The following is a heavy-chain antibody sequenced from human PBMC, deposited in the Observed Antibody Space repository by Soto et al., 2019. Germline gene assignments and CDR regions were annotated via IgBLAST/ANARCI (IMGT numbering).Heavy chain of an antibody. J-gene: IGHJ6*02. Sequence: GGSLRLSCAASGFTFSDYYMSWIRQAPWKGLEWVSYISTSGSTINYADSVKGRFTISRDNAKNSLYLQMNSLRAEDTAVYYCVRQGFGALHGLVDVWGQGTTVTVSS. V-gene: IGHV3-11*01. CDR2: ISTSGSTI. D-gene: IGHD3-10*01. CDR1: GFTFSDYY. CDR3: VRQGFGALHGLVDV.